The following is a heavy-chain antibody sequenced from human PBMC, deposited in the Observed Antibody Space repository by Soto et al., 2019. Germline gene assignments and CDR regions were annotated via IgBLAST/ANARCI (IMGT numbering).Heavy chain of an antibody. CDR3: AREACRWNYYDSSGYYCPLDY. Sequence: PSETLSLTCTVSGGSISSGDYYWSWIRQPPGKGLEWTGYIYYSGSTYYNPSLKSRVTISVDTSKNQFSLKLSSVTAADTAVYYCAREACRWNYYDSSGYYCPLDYWGQGTLVTVSS. V-gene: IGHV4-30-4*01. CDR1: GGSISSGDYY. CDR2: IYYSGST. J-gene: IGHJ4*02. D-gene: IGHD3-22*01.